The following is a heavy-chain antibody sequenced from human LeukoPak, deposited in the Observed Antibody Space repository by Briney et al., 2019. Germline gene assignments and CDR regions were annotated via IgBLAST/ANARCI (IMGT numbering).Heavy chain of an antibody. CDR2: IYYSGST. CDR1: GNSISSGDNY. V-gene: IGHV4-39*01. Sequence: SQTLSLTCTVSGNSISSGDNYWGWIRQPPGRGLEWIGSIYYSGSTYYNPSLKSRVTISVDTSKNQFSLKLSSVTAADTAVYYCARQVRDSSPGLYFDYWGQGTLVTVSS. CDR3: ARQVRDSSPGLYFDY. J-gene: IGHJ4*02. D-gene: IGHD3-22*01.